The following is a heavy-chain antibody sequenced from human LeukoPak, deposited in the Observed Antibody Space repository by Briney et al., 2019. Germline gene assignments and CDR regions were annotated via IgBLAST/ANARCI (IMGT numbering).Heavy chain of an antibody. V-gene: IGHV4-59*01. CDR1: GGSINSYY. Sequence: SETLSLTCTASGGSINSYYWSWIRQPPGKGLEWIGYIHYSGSTNNNPSLKSRVTISVDTSKNQFSLKLTSVTAADTAVYYCARNYDFWSGYLDYWGQGTLVTVSS. CDR2: IHYSGST. J-gene: IGHJ4*02. D-gene: IGHD3-3*01. CDR3: ARNYDFWSGYLDY.